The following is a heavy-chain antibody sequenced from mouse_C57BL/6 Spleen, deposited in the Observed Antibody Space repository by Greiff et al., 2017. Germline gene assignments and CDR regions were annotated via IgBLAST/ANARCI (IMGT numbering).Heavy chain of an antibody. CDR2: IHPNSGST. Sequence: VKLQQPGAELVKPGASVKLSCKASGYTFTSYWMHWVKQRPGQGLEWIGMIHPNSGSTNYNEKFKSKATLTVDKSSSTAYMQLSSLTSEDSAVYYCARSPDNYAMDYWGQGTSVTVSS. CDR1: GYTFTSYW. V-gene: IGHV1-64*01. CDR3: ARSPDNYAMDY. J-gene: IGHJ4*01.